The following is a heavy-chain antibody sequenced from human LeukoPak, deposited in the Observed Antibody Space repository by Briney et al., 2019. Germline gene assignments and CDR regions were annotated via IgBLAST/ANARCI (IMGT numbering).Heavy chain of an antibody. D-gene: IGHD1/OR15-1a*01. CDR2: IIPIFGTA. V-gene: IGHV1-69*05. CDR1: GGTFSSYA. J-gene: IGHJ4*02. Sequence: ASVKVSCKASGGTFSSYAISWARQAPGQGLEWMGGIIPIFGTANYAQKFQGRVTITTDESTSTAYMELSSLRSEDTAVYYCARANWNKNYYFDYWGQGTLVTVSS. CDR3: ARANWNKNYYFDY.